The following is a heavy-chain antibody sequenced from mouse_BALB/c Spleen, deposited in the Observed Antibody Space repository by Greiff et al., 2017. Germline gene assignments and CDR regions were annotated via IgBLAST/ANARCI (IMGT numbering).Heavy chain of an antibody. CDR1: GYSFTGYF. Sequence: VQLQQSGPELVKPGASVKISCKASGYSFTGYFMNWVMQSHGKSLEWIGRINPYNGDTFYNQKFKGKATLTVDKSSSTAHMELRSLASEDSAVYYCARATPYYAMDYWGQGTSVTVSS. CDR3: ARATPYYAMDY. J-gene: IGHJ4*01. V-gene: IGHV1-20*02. CDR2: INPYNGDT.